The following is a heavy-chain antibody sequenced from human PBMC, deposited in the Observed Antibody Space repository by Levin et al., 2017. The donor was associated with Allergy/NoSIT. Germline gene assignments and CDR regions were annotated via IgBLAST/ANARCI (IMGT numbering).Heavy chain of an antibody. D-gene: IGHD5-18*01. J-gene: IGHJ4*02. CDR2: IYRSGDT. CDR1: GGSISTDNW. V-gene: IGHV4-4*02. Sequence: PSETLSLTCAVSGGSISTDNWWSWIRQPPGKGLEWIGEIYRSGDTNHNPSLKSRVTISVDRSKNQFSLNLSSVTAADTAVYYCARVAGYSYGYYFDYWGQGTLVTVSS. CDR3: ARVAGYSYGYYFDY.